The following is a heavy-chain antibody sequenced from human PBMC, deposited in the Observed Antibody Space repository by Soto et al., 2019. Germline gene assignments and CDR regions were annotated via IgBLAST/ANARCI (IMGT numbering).Heavy chain of an antibody. V-gene: IGHV4-59*01. CDR3: ARSYSSGWYSTHFYYFDY. J-gene: IGHJ4*02. CDR2: IYYSGST. D-gene: IGHD6-19*01. Sequence: SETLSLTCTVSGGSISSYYWSWIRQPPGKGLEWIGYIYYSGSTNYNPSLKSRVTISVDTSKNQFSLKLSSVTAADTAVYYCARSYSSGWYSTHFYYFDYWGQGTLVTVS. CDR1: GGSISSYY.